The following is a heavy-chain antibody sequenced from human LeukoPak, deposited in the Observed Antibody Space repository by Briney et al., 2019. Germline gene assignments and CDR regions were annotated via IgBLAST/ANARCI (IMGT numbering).Heavy chain of an antibody. V-gene: IGHV3-20*04. J-gene: IGHJ1*01. D-gene: IGHD5-24*01. CDR1: GFTFSSYG. Sequence: RPGGSLRLSCAASGFTFSSYGMSWVRQAPGKGLEWVCGITRNGGSTGYADSVKGRFTISRDNAKNSVCLQMNSLRAEDTALYYCVRSITMFQHWGQGTLVTVSS. CDR2: ITRNGGST. CDR3: VRSITMFQH.